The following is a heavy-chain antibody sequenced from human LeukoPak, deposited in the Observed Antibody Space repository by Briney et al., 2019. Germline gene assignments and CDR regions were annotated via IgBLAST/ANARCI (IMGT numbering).Heavy chain of an antibody. Sequence: SETLSLTCTVSGGSISSGDYYWNWIRQPPGKGLEWIGFIYYSGSSYYNPSLKSRVTMSVDTSKNQFSLKLSSVTAADTAVYYCARDYCSNASCHRNGIVYWGQGTLVTVSS. CDR3: ARDYCSNASCHRNGIVY. J-gene: IGHJ4*02. CDR1: GGSISSGDYY. CDR2: IYYSGSS. V-gene: IGHV4-30-4*08. D-gene: IGHD2-2*01.